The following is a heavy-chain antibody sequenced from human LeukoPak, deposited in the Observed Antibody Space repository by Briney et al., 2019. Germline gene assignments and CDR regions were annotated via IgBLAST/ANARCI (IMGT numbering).Heavy chain of an antibody. CDR2: ISYDGSNK. CDR1: GFTFSNYG. D-gene: IGHD6-19*01. V-gene: IGHV3-30*03. J-gene: IGHJ4*02. CDR3: ARGGLGSAFDN. Sequence: GGSLRLSCAASGFTFSNYGMHWVRQAPGKGLEWVAVISYDGSNKYYTDSVKGRFTISRDNSKNTLYLQMNSLRAEDTAVFYCARGGLGSAFDNWGQGTLVTVSS.